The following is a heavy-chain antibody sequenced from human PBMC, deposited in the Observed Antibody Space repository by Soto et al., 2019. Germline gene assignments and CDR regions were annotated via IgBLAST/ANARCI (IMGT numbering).Heavy chain of an antibody. CDR3: ARDGGYATPFDY. D-gene: IGHD5-12*01. CDR1: GFAFSSYW. J-gene: IGHJ4*02. CDR2: ITGDGTDT. V-gene: IGHV3-74*01. Sequence: EVQLVQSGGGLVQPGGSLRLSCAASGFAFSSYWLHWVRQAPGKGLMIVSRITGDGTDTAYATSVKGRFTVSRDNAWNMVYLQMDSLKAEDTAVYYCARDGGYATPFDYWGQGALVTVSS.